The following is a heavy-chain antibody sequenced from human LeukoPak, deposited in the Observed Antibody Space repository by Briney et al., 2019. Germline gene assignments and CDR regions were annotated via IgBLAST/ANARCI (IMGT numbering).Heavy chain of an antibody. Sequence: SETLSLTCTVSGGSISSGGYYWSWLRQHPGKGLEWFGYIYYSGSTYDNPSLKSRVTISVDTSKNQFSLKLSSVTAADTAVYYCARVGSYGPFDPWGQGTLVTVSS. J-gene: IGHJ5*02. CDR2: IYYSGST. V-gene: IGHV4-31*03. CDR3: ARVGSYGPFDP. D-gene: IGHD5-18*01. CDR1: GGSISSGGYY.